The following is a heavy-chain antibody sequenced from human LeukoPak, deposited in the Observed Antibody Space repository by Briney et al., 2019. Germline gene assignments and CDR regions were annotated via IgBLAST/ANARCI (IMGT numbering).Heavy chain of an antibody. J-gene: IGHJ6*02. V-gene: IGHV3-11*01. CDR3: AREGRGYYYYGMDV. CDR2: ISSSSSTI. D-gene: IGHD2-15*01. CDR1: GFTFSDYY. Sequence: GGSLTLSCAASGFTFSDYYWSWIRQAPGKGLEWVSYISSSSSTIYYADSVKGRFTISRDNAKNSLYLQMNSLRAEDTAGDYCAREGRGYYYYGMDVWGQGTTVTVSS.